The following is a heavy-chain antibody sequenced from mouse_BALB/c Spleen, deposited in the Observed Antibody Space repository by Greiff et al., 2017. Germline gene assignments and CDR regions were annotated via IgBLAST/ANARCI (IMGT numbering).Heavy chain of an antibody. CDR1: GFTFNTYA. CDR2: IRSKSNNYAT. Sequence: DAGGGLVQPKGSLKLSCAASGFTFNTYAMNWVRQAPGKGLEWVARIRSKSNNYATYYADSVKDRFTISRDDSQSMLYLQMNNLKTEDTAMYYCVRHEPSNWDGFAYWGQGTLVTVSA. CDR3: VRHEPSNWDGFAY. J-gene: IGHJ3*01. V-gene: IGHV10-1*02. D-gene: IGHD4-1*01.